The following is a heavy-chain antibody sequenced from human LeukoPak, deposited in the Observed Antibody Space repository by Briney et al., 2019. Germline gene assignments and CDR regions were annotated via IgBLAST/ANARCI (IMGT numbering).Heavy chain of an antibody. J-gene: IGHJ6*04. Sequence: LTGGSLRLSCAASGFTFSNYWMSWVRQAPGKGLEWVSYISSSGSTIYYADSVKGRFTISRDNAKNSLYLQMNSLRAEDTAVYYCAELGITMIGGVWGKGTTVTISS. CDR3: AELGITMIGGV. D-gene: IGHD3-10*02. CDR1: GFTFSNYW. V-gene: IGHV3-48*03. CDR2: ISSSGSTI.